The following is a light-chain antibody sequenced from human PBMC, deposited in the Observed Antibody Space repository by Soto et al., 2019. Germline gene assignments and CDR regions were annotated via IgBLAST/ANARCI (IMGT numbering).Light chain of an antibody. V-gene: IGKV1-39*01. CDR1: QNIHTH. Sequence: DIQMTQSPSSLSASVGYRVTITCRASQNIHTHLNWYQQKPGKAPKPLIYTASSLHSGVPSRFSGSASGTDFTLTISSLQPEDFATYYCQQGDTTPITFGQGTRLEIK. CDR2: TAS. J-gene: IGKJ5*01. CDR3: QQGDTTPIT.